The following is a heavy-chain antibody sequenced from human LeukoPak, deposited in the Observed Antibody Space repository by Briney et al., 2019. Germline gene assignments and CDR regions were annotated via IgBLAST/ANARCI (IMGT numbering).Heavy chain of an antibody. V-gene: IGHV1-18*01. J-gene: IGHJ4*02. Sequence: ASVKVSCKASGYTFTSYGISWVRQAPGQGLEWMGWISAYNGNTNYAQKLQGRVTMTTDTSTSTAYMELRSLRSDDTAVYYCARMAYYYGSGILDYWGQGTLVTVSS. D-gene: IGHD3-10*01. CDR2: ISAYNGNT. CDR3: ARMAYYYGSGILDY. CDR1: GYTFTSYG.